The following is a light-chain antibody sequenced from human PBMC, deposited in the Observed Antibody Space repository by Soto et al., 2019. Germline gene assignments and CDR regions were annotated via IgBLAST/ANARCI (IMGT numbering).Light chain of an antibody. J-gene: IGKJ2*01. CDR2: GVS. CDR1: QSISSH. CDR3: QQSYSAPYT. V-gene: IGKV1-39*01. Sequence: DIQMTQSPSSLSASVGDRITITCRASQSISSHLNWYQQKSGKAPNLLIYGVSSLQSGVPSRFSGSGSGTDFTLTISSLQPEDFTTYYCQQSYSAPYTFGQGTKLEIK.